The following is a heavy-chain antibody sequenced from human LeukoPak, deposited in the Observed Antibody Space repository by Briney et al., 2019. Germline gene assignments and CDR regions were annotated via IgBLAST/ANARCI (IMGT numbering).Heavy chain of an antibody. CDR1: GGSISSYY. Sequence: SETLSLTCTVSGGSISSYYWSWIRQPPGKGLEWIGCIYYTGSTNYNPSLKSRVTMSVDTVKNQFSLNLNSVTAADTAVYCARQSSGYYYGWFDPWGQGTLVTVSS. D-gene: IGHD3-22*01. V-gene: IGHV4-59*08. J-gene: IGHJ5*02. CDR2: IYYTGST. CDR3: ARQSSGYYYGWFDP.